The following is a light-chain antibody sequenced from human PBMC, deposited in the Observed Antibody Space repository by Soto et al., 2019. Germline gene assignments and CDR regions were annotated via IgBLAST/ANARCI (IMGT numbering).Light chain of an antibody. J-gene: IGKJ2*01. CDR1: QTFSSTY. CDR3: QQYGSTPYT. V-gene: IGKV3-20*01. CDR2: DAS. Sequence: EIVLTQSPGTLSLSPGERATLSCRASQTFSSTYLAWDQQKPGQAPRLLIYDASSRATGIPDRFSVSGSGTDFTLTISRLEPEDFAVYYCQQYGSTPYTFGQGTKLDIK.